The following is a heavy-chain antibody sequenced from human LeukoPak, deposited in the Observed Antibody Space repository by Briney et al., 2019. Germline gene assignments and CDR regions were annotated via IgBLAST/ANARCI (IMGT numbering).Heavy chain of an antibody. CDR3: ARQEDYYDSSGYYYYFDN. CDR2: IYPGDSDP. CDR1: GYSFTSYW. J-gene: IGHJ4*02. Sequence: GESLKISCKGSGYSFTSYWIGWVRQMPGKGLEWMGIIYPGDSDPRYSPSFQGQVTISADRSISTAYLQRSSLKASDTAMYYCARQEDYYDSSGYYYYFDNWGQGTLVTVSS. D-gene: IGHD3-22*01. V-gene: IGHV5-51*01.